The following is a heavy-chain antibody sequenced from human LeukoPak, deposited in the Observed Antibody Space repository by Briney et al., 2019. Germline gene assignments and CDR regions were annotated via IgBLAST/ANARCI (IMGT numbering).Heavy chain of an antibody. Sequence: ASVKVSCKASGYTFTGYYMHWVRQAPGQGLEWMGRINPNSGGTNYAQKFQGRVTMTRDTSISTAYMELSRLRSDDTAVYHCARGDSSGYSDAFDIWGQGTMVTVSS. CDR3: ARGDSSGYSDAFDI. J-gene: IGHJ3*02. CDR2: INPNSGGT. CDR1: GYTFTGYY. V-gene: IGHV1-2*06. D-gene: IGHD3-22*01.